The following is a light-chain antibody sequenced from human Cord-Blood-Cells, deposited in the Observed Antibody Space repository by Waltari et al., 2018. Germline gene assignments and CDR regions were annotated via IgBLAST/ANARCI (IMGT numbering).Light chain of an antibody. V-gene: IGKV1-39*01. CDR3: QQSYSTLMYT. CDR1: QSISSY. Sequence: IQMPPSPSSISASVGHRVTITCRASQSISSYLNWYQQKPGKAPKLLIYAASSLQSGVPSRFSGSGSGTDFTLTISSLQPEDFATYYCQQSYSTLMYTFGQGTKLEIK. CDR2: AAS. J-gene: IGKJ2*01.